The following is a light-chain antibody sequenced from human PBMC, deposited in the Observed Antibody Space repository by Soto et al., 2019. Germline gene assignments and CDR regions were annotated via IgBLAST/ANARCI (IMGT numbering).Light chain of an antibody. J-gene: IGKJ5*01. Sequence: EIVLTQSPARLSLSPGERATLSCRAGQSVSNSLAWYQQKPGQPPRLLIYDVSNRATGIPARFSGSGSGTDFTLTITSLEPEDFAVYFCHQRYNWPRVTFGQGTRLEIK. CDR1: QSVSNS. CDR2: DVS. V-gene: IGKV3-11*01. CDR3: HQRYNWPRVT.